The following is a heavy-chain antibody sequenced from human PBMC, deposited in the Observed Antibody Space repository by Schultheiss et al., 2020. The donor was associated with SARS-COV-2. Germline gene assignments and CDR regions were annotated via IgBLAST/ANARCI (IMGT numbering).Heavy chain of an antibody. CDR1: GGTFSSYA. V-gene: IGHV1-69*13. Sequence: SVKVSCKASGGTFSSYAISWVRQAPGQGLEWMGWISAYNGNTNYAQKFQGRVTITADESTSTAYMELSRLRSDDTAVYYCARRPSYDSSYDYWGQGTLVTVSS. D-gene: IGHD3-22*01. CDR2: ISAYNGNT. J-gene: IGHJ4*02. CDR3: ARRPSYDSSYDY.